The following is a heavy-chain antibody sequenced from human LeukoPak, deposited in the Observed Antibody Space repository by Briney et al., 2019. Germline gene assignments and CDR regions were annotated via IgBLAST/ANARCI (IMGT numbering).Heavy chain of an antibody. CDR2: ISSSSTII. D-gene: IGHD5-18*01. V-gene: IGHV3-48*01. CDR1: GFTLSSYS. Sequence: PGRSLRLSCAASGFTLSSYSMNWVRQAPGKGLEWVSYISSSSTIIYYADSVKGRFTISRDNAKNSLYLQMNSLRAEDTAVYYCARHGYNYGSSFGWFDPWGQGTLVTVSS. CDR3: ARHGYNYGSSFGWFDP. J-gene: IGHJ5*02.